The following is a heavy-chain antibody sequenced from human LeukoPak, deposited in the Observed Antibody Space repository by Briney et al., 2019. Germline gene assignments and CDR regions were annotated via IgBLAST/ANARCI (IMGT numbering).Heavy chain of an antibody. CDR1: GFSISNYW. CDR3: ATGSHFEY. V-gene: IGHV3-7*05. D-gene: IGHD3-10*01. Sequence: GGSLRLSCAASGFSISNYWMNWVRQAPGKGPEWVANIKQDGSAKFFMESARGRFTISRDNAKNSLYLQMNSLRAEDTAVYYCATGSHFEYWGQGTLVTVSS. J-gene: IGHJ4*02. CDR2: IKQDGSAK.